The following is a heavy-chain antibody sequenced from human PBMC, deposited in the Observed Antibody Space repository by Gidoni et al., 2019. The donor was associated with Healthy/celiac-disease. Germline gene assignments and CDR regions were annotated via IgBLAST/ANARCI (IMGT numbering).Heavy chain of an antibody. CDR3: ARDGSIAVAGGYFQH. V-gene: IGHV3-21*01. J-gene: IGHJ1*01. CDR2: ISSSSSYI. Sequence: EVQLVESGGGLVKPGGSLRLSCAASGFSFRSYSMIWVRQAPGKGLEWVSSISSSSSYIYYADSVKGRFTISRDNAKNSLYLQMNSLRAEDTAVYYCARDGSIAVAGGYFQHWGQGTLVTVSS. D-gene: IGHD6-19*01. CDR1: GFSFRSYS.